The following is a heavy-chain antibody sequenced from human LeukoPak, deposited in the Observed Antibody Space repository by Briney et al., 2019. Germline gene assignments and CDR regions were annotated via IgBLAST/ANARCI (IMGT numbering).Heavy chain of an antibody. J-gene: IGHJ4*02. V-gene: IGHV3-33*06. D-gene: IGHD2-15*01. CDR3: AKDLGAANYYFDY. CDR2: IWYDGSNK. Sequence: GGSLRLSCAASGFTFSSYGMHWVRQAPGKGLEWVAVIWYDGSNKYYADSVKGRFTISRDNSKNTLYLQMNSLRAEDTAVYYCAKDLGAANYYFDYWGQGTLVIVSS. CDR1: GFTFSSYG.